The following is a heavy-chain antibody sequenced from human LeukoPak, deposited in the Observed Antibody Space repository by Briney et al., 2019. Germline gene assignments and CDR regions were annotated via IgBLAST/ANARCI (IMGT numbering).Heavy chain of an antibody. CDR2: IYHSGST. V-gene: IGHV4-38-2*02. J-gene: IGHJ5*02. CDR1: GYSISSGYY. Sequence: PSETLSLTCSVSGYSISSGYYWDWIRPPPGKGLEWIGIIYHSGSTYHNPSLKSRVTISVDTSKNQFSLKLSSVTAADTAVYYCASGPSVRCTNGVCSASWFDPWGQGTLVTVSS. CDR3: ASGPSVRCTNGVCSASWFDP. D-gene: IGHD2-8*01.